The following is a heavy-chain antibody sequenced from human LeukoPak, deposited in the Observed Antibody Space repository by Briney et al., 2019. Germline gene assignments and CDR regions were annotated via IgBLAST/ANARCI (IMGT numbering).Heavy chain of an antibody. CDR2: INPSGGST. V-gene: IGHV1-46*01. CDR1: GYTFTSYY. D-gene: IGHD2/OR15-2a*01. CDR3: ARGDYLYEGGY. Sequence: ASVKVSCKASGYTFTSYYMHWVRQAPGQGLEWMGIINPSGGSTSYAQKFQGRVTMTRNTSISTAYMELSSLRSEDTAVYYCARGDYLYEGGYWGQGTLVTVSS. J-gene: IGHJ4*02.